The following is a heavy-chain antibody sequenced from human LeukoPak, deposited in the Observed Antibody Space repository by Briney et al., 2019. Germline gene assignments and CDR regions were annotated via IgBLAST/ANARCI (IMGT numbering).Heavy chain of an antibody. Sequence: GGSLRLSCAASGFTFSNYDMGWVRQAPGKGLEWVSSISTTSDYIYYAGSVKGRFTVSRDNAKNSLFLQMNSLRAEDTAVYYCARGVGVTIRTSNFDYWGQGTLVTASS. D-gene: IGHD1-26*01. CDR1: GFTFSNYD. CDR3: ARGVGVTIRTSNFDY. V-gene: IGHV3-21*01. CDR2: ISTTSDYI. J-gene: IGHJ4*02.